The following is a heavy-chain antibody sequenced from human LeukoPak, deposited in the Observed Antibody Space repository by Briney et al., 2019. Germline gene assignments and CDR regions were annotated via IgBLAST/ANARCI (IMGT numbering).Heavy chain of an antibody. V-gene: IGHV3-7*01. CDR1: GFTSGNYW. CDR3: ARDRGSCGWYEFDY. J-gene: IGHJ4*02. Sequence: QPGGSLRISCAASGFTSGNYWMSWVRQAPGKGLEWVANIKQDGSEKYYVDSVKGRFTISRDNAKNSLYLQMNSLRAEDTAVYYCARDRGSCGWYEFDYWGQGTLVTVSS. CDR2: IKQDGSEK. D-gene: IGHD6-19*01.